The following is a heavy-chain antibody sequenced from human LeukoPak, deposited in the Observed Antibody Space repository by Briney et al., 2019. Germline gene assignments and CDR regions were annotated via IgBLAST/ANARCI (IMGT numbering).Heavy chain of an antibody. CDR2: ISGSGGGT. CDR1: GFTFSSYA. J-gene: IGHJ4*02. D-gene: IGHD6-19*01. V-gene: IGHV3-23*01. Sequence: AGGSLRLSCAASGFTFSSYAMSWVRQSPGKGLEWVSSISGSGGGTYFADSVKGRFTISRDNSKNTMYLQMNSLRAEDTAVYYCATATVAGRSYYFDQWGQGTLVTVSS. CDR3: ATATVAGRSYYFDQ.